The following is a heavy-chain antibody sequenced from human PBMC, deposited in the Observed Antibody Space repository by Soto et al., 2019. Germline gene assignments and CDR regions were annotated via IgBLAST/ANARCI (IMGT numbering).Heavy chain of an antibody. CDR1: GFTFSSYD. J-gene: IGHJ6*02. V-gene: IGHV3-13*01. D-gene: IGHD1-26*01. CDR2: IGTAGDT. CDR3: ARHWELGSMDV. Sequence: EVQLVESGGGLVQPGGSLRLSCAAPGFTFSSYDMHWVRQATGKGLEWVSAIGTAGDTYYPGSVKGRFTISRENAKNSLYLQMNSLRAEDTAVYYCARHWELGSMDVWGQGTTVTVSS.